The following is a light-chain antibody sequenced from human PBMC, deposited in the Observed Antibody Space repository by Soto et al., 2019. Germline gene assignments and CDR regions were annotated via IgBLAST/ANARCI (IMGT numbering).Light chain of an antibody. CDR2: DAS. Sequence: EIVLTQSPATLSLSPGERATLSCRASQSVSSYLAWYQQKPGQAPRLLIYDASNRATGIPARFSGSGSGTDFPLTISSLEPEDFAVYYWQQRSNWYTFGQGTKLEIK. J-gene: IGKJ2*01. CDR3: QQRSNWYT. V-gene: IGKV3-11*01. CDR1: QSVSSY.